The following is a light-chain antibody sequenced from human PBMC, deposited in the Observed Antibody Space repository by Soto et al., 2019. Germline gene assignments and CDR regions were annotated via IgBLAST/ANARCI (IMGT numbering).Light chain of an antibody. Sequence: DIQMTQSPSTLSASVGDRITITCRASQSISIWLAWYQQTPGKAPKVLIYDASRLESGVPSRFSGSGSGTEFTLTISSLQPADFATYYCQQYNAYSTWTFGQGTRVEIK. CDR2: DAS. V-gene: IGKV1-5*01. J-gene: IGKJ1*01. CDR1: QSISIW. CDR3: QQYNAYSTWT.